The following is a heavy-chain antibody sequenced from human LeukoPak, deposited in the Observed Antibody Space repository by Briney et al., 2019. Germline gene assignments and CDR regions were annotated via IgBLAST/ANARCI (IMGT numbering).Heavy chain of an antibody. CDR1: GFTFSSYE. V-gene: IGHV3-48*03. CDR2: ISSSGSTI. J-gene: IGHJ4*02. Sequence: HPGGSLRLSCAASGFTFSSYEMNWVRQAPGKGLEWVSYISSSGSTIYYADSVKGRFTISRDNAKNSLYLQMNSLRAEDTAVYYCVRVATRGAYFVYWGQGTVVTVSS. D-gene: IGHD5-12*01. CDR3: VRVATRGAYFVY.